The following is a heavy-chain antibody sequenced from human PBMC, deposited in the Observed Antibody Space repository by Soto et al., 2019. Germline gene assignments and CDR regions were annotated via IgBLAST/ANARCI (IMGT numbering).Heavy chain of an antibody. V-gene: IGHV1-18*01. CDR2: ISAYNGNT. Sequence: QVQLVQSGAEGKKPGASVKVSCKASGYTFASYAISWMRQAPGQGLEWMGWISAYNGNTNYAQKLQGQVTMTTEKSTSKAYMERRSLRSVDTAVYYCARDPPPPDYWGQGTLVTVSS. CDR3: ARDPPPPDY. J-gene: IGHJ4*02. CDR1: GYTFASYA.